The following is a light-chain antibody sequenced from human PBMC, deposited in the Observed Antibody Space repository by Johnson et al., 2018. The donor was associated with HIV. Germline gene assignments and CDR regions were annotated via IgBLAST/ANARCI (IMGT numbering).Light chain of an antibody. CDR1: SSNIGNNY. J-gene: IGLJ1*01. V-gene: IGLV1-51*01. CDR3: RTWDSSLRSGF. CDR2: DNN. Sequence: QSVLTQSPSVSAAPGQKVTISCSGSSSNIGNNYVSWYQQLPRTAPKLLIYDNNKRPSGISDRFSGSKSGASATLGITGLQTGDEADYYCRTWDSSLRSGFFGTGTKVTVL.